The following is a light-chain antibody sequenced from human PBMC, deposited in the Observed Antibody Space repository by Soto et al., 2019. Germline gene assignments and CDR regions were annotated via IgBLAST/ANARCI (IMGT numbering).Light chain of an antibody. J-gene: IGKJ2*02. CDR2: GAS. CDR3: QQYNNWPPCT. CDR1: QSVSSN. Sequence: EIVMTQSPATLSVSPGERATLSCRASQSVSSNLAWYQQKPGQDPRLLIYGASTRATGIPARFSGSGSGTEFTLTISSLQSEDVAVYYCQQYNNWPPCTFGQGTKLEIK. V-gene: IGKV3-15*01.